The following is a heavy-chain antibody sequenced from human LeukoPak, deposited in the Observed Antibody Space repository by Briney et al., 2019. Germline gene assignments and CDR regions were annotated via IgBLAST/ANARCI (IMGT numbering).Heavy chain of an antibody. J-gene: IGHJ6*03. CDR1: GFSFSSFA. CDR3: ARDQGSGINYYYYYMDV. CDR2: ITGSGSNT. Sequence: GGSLRLSCAASGFSFSSFAMSWVRQAPGKGLEWVSAITGSGSNTYYADSVKGRFTISRDNAKNSLYLQMNSLRAEDTAVYYCARDQGSGINYYYYYMDVWGKGTTVTVSS. D-gene: IGHD3-10*01. V-gene: IGHV3-23*01.